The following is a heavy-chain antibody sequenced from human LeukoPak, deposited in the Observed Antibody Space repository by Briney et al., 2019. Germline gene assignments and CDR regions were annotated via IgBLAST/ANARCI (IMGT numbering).Heavy chain of an antibody. J-gene: IGHJ4*02. CDR1: GGSFSGYY. CDR3: ARGGSGGSVPLDY. Sequence: SETLSLTCGVSGGSFSGYYWSWIRQTPGKGLEWIGAINHSGSTNYNPSLKSRVTISVDTSKNQFSLKLNSVTAADTAVYYCARGGSGGSVPLDYWGQGTLVTVSS. D-gene: IGHD2-15*01. V-gene: IGHV4-34*01. CDR2: INHSGST.